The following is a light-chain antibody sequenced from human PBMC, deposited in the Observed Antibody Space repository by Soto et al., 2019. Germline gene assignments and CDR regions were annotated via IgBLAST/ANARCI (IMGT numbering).Light chain of an antibody. CDR1: QSISSW. V-gene: IGKV1-5*03. J-gene: IGKJ1*01. CDR3: QHYNLA. CDR2: KAS. Sequence: DIQMTQSPSTLSASVGDRVTITCRASQSISSWLAWYQQKPGKAPKLLIYKASSLASGVPSRFSGSGSGTDFTLTISSLQPDDFATYYCQHYNLAFGQGTKVEIK.